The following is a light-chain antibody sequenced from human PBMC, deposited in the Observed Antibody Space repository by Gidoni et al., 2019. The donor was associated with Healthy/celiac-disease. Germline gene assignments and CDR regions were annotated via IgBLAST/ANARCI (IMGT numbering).Light chain of an antibody. Sequence: DIVMTQSPDSLALSLGERATINCKSSQSVLYSSNNKNYLAWYQQKPRQPPKLLIYWASNRESGVPDRFSGSGSGTDFTLTISSLQAEDVAVYYCQQYYSTPPLTFGGGTKVEIK. CDR2: WAS. CDR1: QSVLYSSNNKNY. CDR3: QQYYSTPPLT. V-gene: IGKV4-1*01. J-gene: IGKJ4*01.